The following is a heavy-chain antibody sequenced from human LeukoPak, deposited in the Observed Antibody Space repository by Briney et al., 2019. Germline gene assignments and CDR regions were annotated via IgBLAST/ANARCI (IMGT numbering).Heavy chain of an antibody. D-gene: IGHD6-13*01. CDR2: IIGSGGYT. Sequence: GGSLRLSCAASGFTFSSYAMSWVRQAPGKGLEWVSAIIGSGGYTYYADSVKGRFTISRDNSKNTLYLQMNSLRAEDTAVYYCAKEKAAAGTGAFDYWGQGTLVTGSS. CDR3: AKEKAAAGTGAFDY. J-gene: IGHJ4*02. V-gene: IGHV3-23*01. CDR1: GFTFSSYA.